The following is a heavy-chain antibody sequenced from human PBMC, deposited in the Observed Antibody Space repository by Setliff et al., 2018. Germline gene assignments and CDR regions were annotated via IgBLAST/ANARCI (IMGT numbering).Heavy chain of an antibody. Sequence: KTSETLSLTCTVSGGSISNYYWSWIRQPAGKGLEWIGRIYTSGSTNYNPSLKSRVTMSVDTSKNQFSPKLSSVTAADTAVYYCARKGTSALSGAFDMWGQGTMVTVSS. CDR2: IYTSGST. D-gene: IGHD1-26*01. J-gene: IGHJ3*02. CDR1: GGSISNYY. CDR3: ARKGTSALSGAFDM. V-gene: IGHV4-4*07.